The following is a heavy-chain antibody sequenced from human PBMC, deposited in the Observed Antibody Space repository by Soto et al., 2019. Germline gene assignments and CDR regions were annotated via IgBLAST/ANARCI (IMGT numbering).Heavy chain of an antibody. CDR1: GGSMSSYY. Sequence: NPSETLSLTCTVSGGSMSSYYWSWIRQPPGKGLEWIGYIYYSGSTNYNPSLKSRVTISVDTSKNQFSLNLSSVTAADTAVYYCARAGTYYDSSGFFVYWGQGSLVTVSS. J-gene: IGHJ4*02. CDR2: IYYSGST. CDR3: ARAGTYYDSSGFFVY. V-gene: IGHV4-59*01. D-gene: IGHD3-22*01.